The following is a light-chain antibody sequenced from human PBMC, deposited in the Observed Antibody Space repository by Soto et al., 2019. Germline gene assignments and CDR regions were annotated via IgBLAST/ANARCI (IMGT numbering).Light chain of an antibody. CDR1: QSVGSF. J-gene: IGKJ1*01. Sequence: EKVMTQSPATLSMSPGERATLSCRASQSVGSFLAWYQQKPGQAPRLLIYGASTRATGIPARFSGRGSGTGFTFTNSSLQSEDFADYYCQQYTNWPSWTFGQGTKVE. V-gene: IGKV3-15*01. CDR2: GAS. CDR3: QQYTNWPSWT.